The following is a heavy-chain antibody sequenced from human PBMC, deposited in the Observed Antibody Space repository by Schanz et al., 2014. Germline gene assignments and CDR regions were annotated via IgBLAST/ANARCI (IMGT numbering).Heavy chain of an antibody. V-gene: IGHV3-30*03. CDR2: ISYDGNTK. CDR1: GFTFSNYG. J-gene: IGHJ4*02. Sequence: QVQLVESGGGVVQPGRSLRLSCAASGFTFSNYGLHWVRQAPGKGLEWVTVISYDGNTKYYADSVKGRFTTSRDNAKKALYLQMNSLRAEDTAIYYCVADDVWLNLGDFDYWGQGTLVTVSS. D-gene: IGHD3-16*01. CDR3: VADDVWLNLGDFDY.